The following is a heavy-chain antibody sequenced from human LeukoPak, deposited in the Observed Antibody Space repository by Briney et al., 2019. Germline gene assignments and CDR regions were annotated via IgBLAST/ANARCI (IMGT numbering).Heavy chain of an antibody. CDR2: INHSGST. Sequence: SETLSLTCAVYGGSFSGYYWSWIRQPPGKGLEWIGEINHSGSTNYNPSLKSRVTISVDTSKNQFSLKLSSVTAADTAVYYCAXXXLNCSSTSCYYYYYYYGMDVWGQGTTVTVSS. V-gene: IGHV4-34*01. CDR3: AXXXLNCSSTSCYYYYYYYGMDV. CDR1: GGSFSGYY. D-gene: IGHD2-2*01. J-gene: IGHJ6*02.